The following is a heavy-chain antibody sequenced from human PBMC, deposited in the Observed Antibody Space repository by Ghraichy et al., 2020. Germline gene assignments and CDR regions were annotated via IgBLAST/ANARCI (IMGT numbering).Heavy chain of an antibody. CDR2: ISSSSSYI. CDR1: GFTFSSYS. D-gene: IGHD3-22*01. CDR3: ARDPDPRPRIYDSSGYSPDY. J-gene: IGHJ4*02. Sequence: GGSLRLSCAASGFTFSSYSMNWVRQAPGKGLEWVSSISSSSSYIYYADSVKGRFTISRDNAKNSLYLQMNSLRAEDTAVYYCARDPDPRPRIYDSSGYSPDYWGQGTLVTVSS. V-gene: IGHV3-21*01.